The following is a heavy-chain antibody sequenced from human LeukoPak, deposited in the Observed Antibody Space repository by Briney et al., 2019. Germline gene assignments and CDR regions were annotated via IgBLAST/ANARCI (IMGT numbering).Heavy chain of an antibody. CDR2: ISGSGGST. J-gene: IGHJ4*02. V-gene: IGHV3-23*01. CDR1: GFTFSSYA. Sequence: GGSLRLSCAASGFTFSSYAMSWVRQAPGKGLEWVSAISGSGGSTYYADSVKGRFTISRDNSKNTLYLQMNSLRAEDTAVYYCASYYDSSGYYLSYFDYWGQGTLVTVSS. CDR3: ASYYDSSGYYLSYFDY. D-gene: IGHD3-22*01.